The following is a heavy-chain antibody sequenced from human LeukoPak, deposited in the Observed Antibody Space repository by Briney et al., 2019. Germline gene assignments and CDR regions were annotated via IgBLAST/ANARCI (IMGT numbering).Heavy chain of an antibody. D-gene: IGHD3-10*01. CDR2: INPNSGGT. V-gene: IGHV1-2*02. CDR1: GYTFTGYY. Sequence: ASVKVSCKASGYTFTGYYMHWVRQAPGQGLEWMGWINPNSGGTNYAQKFQGRVTMTRDTSISTAYMELSRLRSDDTAVYYCARDLLGYGSGSYYNVGANSVPGGPRDNWFDPWGQGTLVTVSS. CDR3: ARDLLGYGSGSYYNVGANSVPGGPRDNWFDP. J-gene: IGHJ5*02.